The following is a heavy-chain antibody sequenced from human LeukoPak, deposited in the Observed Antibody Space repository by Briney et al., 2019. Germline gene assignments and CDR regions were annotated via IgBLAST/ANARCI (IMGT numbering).Heavy chain of an antibody. CDR1: GGPISSSNYY. Sequence: SETLSLTCTVSGGPISSSNYYWGWIRQPPGKWLEWIGSIYYSGSTYYNPSLKSRVTISGDTSKNQFSLKLSSVTAADTAVYYCARLLLLWFGEPDYWGQGTVVTVSS. CDR2: IYYSGST. D-gene: IGHD3-10*01. J-gene: IGHJ4*02. CDR3: ARLLLLWFGEPDY. V-gene: IGHV4-39*01.